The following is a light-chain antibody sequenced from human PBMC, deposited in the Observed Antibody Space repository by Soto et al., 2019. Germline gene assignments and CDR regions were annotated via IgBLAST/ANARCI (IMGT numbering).Light chain of an antibody. J-gene: IGLJ2*01. V-gene: IGLV2-23*01. Sequence: QSALTQPASVSGSPGQSITISCTGTSSDIGNYNLVSWYQHHPGKAPKLMIYEGSQRPSGVSNRFSGSKSGNTASLTISGLQAEDEADYYCCSYAGSSTLVFGGGTKLTVL. CDR3: CSYAGSSTLV. CDR2: EGS. CDR1: SSDIGNYNL.